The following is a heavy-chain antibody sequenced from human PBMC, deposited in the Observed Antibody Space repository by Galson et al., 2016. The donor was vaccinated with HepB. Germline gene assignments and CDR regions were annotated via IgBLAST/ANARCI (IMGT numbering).Heavy chain of an antibody. CDR1: GFTFSSYD. J-gene: IGHJ6*02. Sequence: SLRLSCAASGFTFSSYDMHWVRQATGKGLEWVSAIGADGGTYYAGSVKGRFTISREHAKNSLYLQMNSLRAGDTAVYYCIRILYDRSARDYYGMDVWGQGITVTVSS. CDR2: IGADGGT. CDR3: IRILYDRSARDYYGMDV. V-gene: IGHV3-13*01. D-gene: IGHD3-22*01.